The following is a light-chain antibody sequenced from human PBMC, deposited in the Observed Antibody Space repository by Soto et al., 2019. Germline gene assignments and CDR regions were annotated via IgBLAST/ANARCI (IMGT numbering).Light chain of an antibody. J-gene: IGKJ4*01. CDR2: GAS. V-gene: IGKV1-33*01. Sequence: DIQMTQSPSPLSASVGDRVTITCQASQDIRTHLNWFQQKPGKAPKLLIYGASNLETGVPSRFSGSGSGTDFTFTISSLQPEDIATYYCQQYDNLPLTFGGGTKVDIK. CDR3: QQYDNLPLT. CDR1: QDIRTH.